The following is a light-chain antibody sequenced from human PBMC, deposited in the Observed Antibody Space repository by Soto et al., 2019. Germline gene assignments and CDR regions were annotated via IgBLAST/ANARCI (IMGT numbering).Light chain of an antibody. CDR1: QSVSSY. V-gene: IGKV3-11*01. J-gene: IGKJ5*01. CDR2: DAS. Sequence: EIVFTQSTATLSFSPGGRATLSCRASQSVSSYLAWYQQKPGQAPRLLIYDASNRATGIPARFSGSGSGTDFTLTISSLEPEDFAVYYCQQRSNWPSITFGQGTRLEIK. CDR3: QQRSNWPSIT.